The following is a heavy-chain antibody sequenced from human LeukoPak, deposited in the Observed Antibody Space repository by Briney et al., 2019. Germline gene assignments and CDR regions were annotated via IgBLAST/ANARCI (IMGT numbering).Heavy chain of an antibody. Sequence: GGSLRLSCAASGFTFRSYGMHWVRQAPGKGLEWVAFLGYDGHNKFYGESVKGRFTISRDNSKNTLYLQMNSLRAEDTAVYYCAKNGPRTHLFYMDVWGKGTTVTISS. CDR1: GFTFRSYG. V-gene: IGHV3-30*02. D-gene: IGHD1-1*01. CDR2: LGYDGHNK. CDR3: AKNGPRTHLFYMDV. J-gene: IGHJ6*03.